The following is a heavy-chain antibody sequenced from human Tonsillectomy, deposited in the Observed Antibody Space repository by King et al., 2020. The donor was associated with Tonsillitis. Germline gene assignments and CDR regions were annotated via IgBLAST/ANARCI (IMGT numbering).Heavy chain of an antibody. V-gene: IGHV3-74*01. D-gene: IGHD3-9*01. Sequence: VQLVESGGGLVQPGGSLRLSCAASGFTFSHHWMHWVRQAPGKGLVWVALIKGDGTSTTYAESVKGRFTISRDNAKNTLYLQINSPRVEDTAVYYCARGSEIFDWLSYFYYWGQGTLVTVSS. CDR1: GFTFSHHW. CDR2: IKGDGTST. J-gene: IGHJ4*02. CDR3: ARGSEIFDWLSYFYY.